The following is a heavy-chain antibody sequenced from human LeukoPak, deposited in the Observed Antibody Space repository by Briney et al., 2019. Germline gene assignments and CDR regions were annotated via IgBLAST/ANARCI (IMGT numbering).Heavy chain of an antibody. J-gene: IGHJ6*03. V-gene: IGHV3-66*01. D-gene: IGHD3-10*01. CDR3: ARAPSMVRGAPYYYYYMDV. Sequence: GGSLRLSCAASGFTVSSNYMNWVRQAPGKGLEWVSVIYSGDSTYYADSVKGRFTISRDNSKNTLYLQMNSLRAEDTAVYYCARAPSMVRGAPYYYYYMDVWGKGTTVTISS. CDR2: IYSGDST. CDR1: GFTVSSNY.